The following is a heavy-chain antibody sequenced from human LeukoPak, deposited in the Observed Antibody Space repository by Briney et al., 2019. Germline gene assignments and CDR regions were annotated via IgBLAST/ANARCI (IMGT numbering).Heavy chain of an antibody. J-gene: IGHJ3*02. D-gene: IGHD6-19*01. CDR3: AKDSSEHDAFDI. V-gene: IGHV3-23*01. CDR1: GFTFSSYA. CDR2: ISGSGGST. Sequence: GGSLRLSCAASGFTFSSYAMTWVRQAPGEGLEWVSAISGSGGSTYYADSVKGRFTISRDNSKNTLYLQMNSLRAEDTAVYYCAKDSSEHDAFDIWGQGTMVTVSS.